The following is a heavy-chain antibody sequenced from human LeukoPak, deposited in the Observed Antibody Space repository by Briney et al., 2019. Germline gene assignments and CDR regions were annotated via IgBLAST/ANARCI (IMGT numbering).Heavy chain of an antibody. Sequence: PGGSLRLSCAASGFTFSSYGMHWVRQAPGKGLEWVSGINWNGGSTGYADSVKGRFTISRDNAKNSLYLQMNSLRAEDTALYYCARDHARSGSYPDAFDIWGQGTMVTVSS. J-gene: IGHJ3*02. V-gene: IGHV3-20*04. CDR1: GFTFSSYG. CDR3: ARDHARSGSYPDAFDI. D-gene: IGHD1-26*01. CDR2: INWNGGST.